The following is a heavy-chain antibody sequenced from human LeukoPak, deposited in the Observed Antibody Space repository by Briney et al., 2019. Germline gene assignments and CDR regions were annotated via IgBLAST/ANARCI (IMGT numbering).Heavy chain of an antibody. CDR3: ARDYGRRGY. Sequence: GVPLRLSCAASRFSFSSYSMKWVRRARGRGVEGVSSIFSSSRNIYNQDSVKGRFTISRDNAKNSLYLQMNSRRAEDTAVYYCARDYGRRGYWGQGTLVTVSS. CDR1: RFSFSSYS. CDR2: IFSSSRNI. J-gene: IGHJ4*02. D-gene: IGHD3-10*01. V-gene: IGHV3-21*01.